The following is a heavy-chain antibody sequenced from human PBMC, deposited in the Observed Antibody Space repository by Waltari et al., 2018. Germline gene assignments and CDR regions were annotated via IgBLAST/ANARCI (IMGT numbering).Heavy chain of an antibody. J-gene: IGHJ4*02. D-gene: IGHD2-2*02. Sequence: QVQLVESGGGVVQPGRSLRLSCAASGFTFSSYGMHWVRQAPGKGLEWVAVISYDGSNKYYADSVKGRFTISRDNSKNTLYLQMNSLRAEDTAVYYCAKEEAGGVPAAIDYWGQGTLVTVSS. CDR2: ISYDGSNK. CDR3: AKEEAGGVPAAIDY. CDR1: GFTFSSYG. V-gene: IGHV3-30*18.